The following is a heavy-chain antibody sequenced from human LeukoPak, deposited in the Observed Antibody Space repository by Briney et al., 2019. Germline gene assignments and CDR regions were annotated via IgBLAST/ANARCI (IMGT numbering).Heavy chain of an antibody. Sequence: PGGSLRLSCTASGFTFGDYAMSWVRQAPGKGREWVSFIRSKAYGGTTEYAASVKGRFTISRDDSKSIAFLQMNSLKTEDTAVYYCTRELGYCTNGVCYRAYYFDYWGQGTLVTVSS. J-gene: IGHJ4*02. CDR2: IRSKAYGGTT. V-gene: IGHV3-49*04. D-gene: IGHD2-8*01. CDR3: TRELGYCTNGVCYRAYYFDY. CDR1: GFTFGDYA.